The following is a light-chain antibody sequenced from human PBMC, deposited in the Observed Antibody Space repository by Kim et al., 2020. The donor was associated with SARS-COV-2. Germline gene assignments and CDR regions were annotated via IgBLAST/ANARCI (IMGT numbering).Light chain of an antibody. CDR1: QSNSMW. CDR3: QQYDNY. Sequence: SSLSASVGDRVIITCRASQSNSMWLAWYQQKPGKAPKLLISKASGLQSGVPSRFSGSGSGTEFTLTISSLQPDDFGTYYCQQYDNYFGQGTKLEI. CDR2: KAS. V-gene: IGKV1-5*03. J-gene: IGKJ2*01.